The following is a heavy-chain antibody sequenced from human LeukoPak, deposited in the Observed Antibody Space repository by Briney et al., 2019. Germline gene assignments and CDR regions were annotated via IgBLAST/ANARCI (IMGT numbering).Heavy chain of an antibody. CDR2: ISSSSYK. J-gene: IGHJ4*02. D-gene: IGHD6-13*01. Sequence: GGSLRLSCAASGFTFSSYSMNWVGQAPGKGLEGVSSISSSSYKYYTDSVTGRFTISRDNAKNSLYLQMNSLRAEDTAVYYCARARLRLAAADFDYGGQGTLVTVSP. CDR3: ARARLRLAAADFDY. V-gene: IGHV3-21*06. CDR1: GFTFSSYS.